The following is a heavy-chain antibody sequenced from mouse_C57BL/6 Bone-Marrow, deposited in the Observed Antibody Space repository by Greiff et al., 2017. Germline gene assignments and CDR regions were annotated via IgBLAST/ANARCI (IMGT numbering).Heavy chain of an antibody. CDR1: GFTFSDYY. V-gene: IGHV5-16*01. CDR2: INYDGSST. D-gene: IGHD1-1*01. Sequence: EVKVVESEGGLVQPGSSMKLSCTASGFTFSDYYMAWVRQVPEKGLEWVANINYDGSSTYYLDSLKSRFIISRDNAKNILYLQMSSLKSEDTATYYCARGDYYGSYYFDYWGQGTTLTVSS. J-gene: IGHJ2*01. CDR3: ARGDYYGSYYFDY.